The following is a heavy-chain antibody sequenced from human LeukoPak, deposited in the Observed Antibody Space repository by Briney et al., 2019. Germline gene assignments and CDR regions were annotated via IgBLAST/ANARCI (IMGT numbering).Heavy chain of an antibody. CDR3: ARERYDSSGYYYEIDY. Sequence: SQTMSLTCTVSGGSISSGDYYWSWIRQPPGKSLEWIGYIYYSGSTYYNPSLKSRVTISVDTSKNQFSLKLSSVTAADTAVYYCARERYDSSGYYYEIDYWGQGTLVTVSS. D-gene: IGHD3-22*01. CDR1: GGSISSGDYY. CDR2: IYYSGST. J-gene: IGHJ4*02. V-gene: IGHV4-30-4*01.